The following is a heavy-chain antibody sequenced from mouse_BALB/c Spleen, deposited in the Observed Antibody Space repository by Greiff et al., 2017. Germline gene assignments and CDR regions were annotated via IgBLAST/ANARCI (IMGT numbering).Heavy chain of an antibody. CDR2: ISSGGSYT. V-gene: IGHV5-9-4*01. J-gene: IGHJ2*01. CDR3: ARVPYDDGFDY. CDR1: GFTFSSYA. D-gene: IGHD2-4*01. Sequence: EVQVVESGGGLVKPGGSLKLSCAASGFTFSSYAMSWVRQSPEKRLEWVAEISSGGSYTYYPDTVTGRFTISRDNAKNTLYLEMSSLRSEDTAMYYCARVPYDDGFDYWGQGTTLTVSS.